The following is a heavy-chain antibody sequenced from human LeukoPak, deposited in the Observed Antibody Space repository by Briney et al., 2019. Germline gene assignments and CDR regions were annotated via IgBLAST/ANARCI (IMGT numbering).Heavy chain of an antibody. V-gene: IGHV3-30-3*02. J-gene: IGHJ4*02. CDR1: GFTLSSYA. D-gene: IGHD5-24*01. CDR3: AKLSITTPPDY. CDR2: ISYDGSNK. Sequence: GGSLRLSCAASGFTLSSYAMHWVRQAPGKGLEWVAVISYDGSNKYYADSVKGRFTISRDNSKNTLYLQMNSLRVDDTALYYCAKLSITTPPDYWGQGTLVTVSS.